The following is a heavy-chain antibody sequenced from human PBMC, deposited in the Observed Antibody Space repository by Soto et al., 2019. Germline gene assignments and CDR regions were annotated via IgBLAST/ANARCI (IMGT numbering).Heavy chain of an antibody. D-gene: IGHD3-3*01. J-gene: IGHJ4*02. CDR1: GFTFSSYG. CDR3: AKDKSDFWSGYPPGTPAYYFDY. CDR2: ISYDGSNK. V-gene: IGHV3-30*18. Sequence: GGSLRLSCAASGFTFSSYGMHWVRQAPGKGLEWVAVISYDGSNKYYADSVKGRFTISRDNSKNTLYLQMNSLRAEDTAVYYCAKDKSDFWSGYPPGTPAYYFDYWGQGTLVTVSS.